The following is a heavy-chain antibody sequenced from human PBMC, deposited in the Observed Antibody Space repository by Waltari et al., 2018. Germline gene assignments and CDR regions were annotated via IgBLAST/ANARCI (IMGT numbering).Heavy chain of an antibody. V-gene: IGHV3-9*01. CDR2: ISWNSGSI. Sequence: EVQLVESGGGLVQPGRSLRLSCAASGFTFDDYAMHWVRQAPGKGLEWVSGISWNSGSIGYADSVKGRFTISRDNAKNSLYLQMNSLRAEDTALYYCAKADSEGYSGSYADYWGQGTLVTVSS. CDR3: AKADSEGYSGSYADY. D-gene: IGHD1-26*01. CDR1: GFTFDDYA. J-gene: IGHJ4*02.